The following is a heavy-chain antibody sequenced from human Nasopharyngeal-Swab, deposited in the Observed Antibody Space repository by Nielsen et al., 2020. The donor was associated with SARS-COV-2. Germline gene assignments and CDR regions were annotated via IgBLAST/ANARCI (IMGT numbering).Heavy chain of an antibody. CDR2: INHSAST. CDR3: ASSPLWFGEPEHGMDV. D-gene: IGHD3-10*01. V-gene: IGHV4-34*01. Sequence: WIRQPPGKGLEWIGEINHSASTNYNPSLKSRVTISVDTSKNQSSLKLSSVTAADTAVYCCASSPLWFGEPEHGMDVWGQGTTVTVSS. J-gene: IGHJ6*02.